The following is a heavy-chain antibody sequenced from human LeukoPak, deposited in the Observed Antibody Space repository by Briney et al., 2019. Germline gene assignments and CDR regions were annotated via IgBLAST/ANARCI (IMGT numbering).Heavy chain of an antibody. V-gene: IGHV3-66*04. CDR1: GFTVSSNY. Sequence: GGSLRLSCAASGFTVSSNYMSWVRQAPGKGLEWVSVIYSGGSTYYADSVKGRFTISRDNAKNTLYLQMNSLRAEDTAVYYCARQSVWGPNGYMDVWGKGTTVTVSS. CDR3: ARQSVWGPNGYMDV. J-gene: IGHJ6*03. CDR2: IYSGGST. D-gene: IGHD3-16*01.